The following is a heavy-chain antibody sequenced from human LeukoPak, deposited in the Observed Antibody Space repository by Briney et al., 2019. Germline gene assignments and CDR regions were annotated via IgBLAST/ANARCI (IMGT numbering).Heavy chain of an antibody. CDR2: ISSSSSYI. V-gene: IGHV3-21*01. Sequence: GGSLTLSCAACGFTFSSYSMNWVRQAPGEGLEWVSSISSSSSYIYYADSVTGRFTISRDNAKNSLYLQMNSLRAEDTAVYYFARSGTESGTIHVDYWGQGNLVTLSS. CDR1: GFTFSSYS. D-gene: IGHD3-10*01. J-gene: IGHJ4*02. CDR3: ARSGTESGTIHVDY.